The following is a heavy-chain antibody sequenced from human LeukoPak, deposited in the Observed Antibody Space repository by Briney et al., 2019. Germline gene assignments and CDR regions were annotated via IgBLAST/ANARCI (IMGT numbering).Heavy chain of an antibody. CDR2: ISGGGGST. D-gene: IGHD3-16*02. CDR3: AKGIGGVIVKSLLHSAFDI. Sequence: PGGSLRLSCGASRFTFSSYAMSWVRQAPGKGLEWVSGISGGGGSTYYADSVKGRFTISRDNSRNTLYLQMNSLRGEDTAVYYCAKGIGGVIVKSLLHSAFDIWGQGTMVTVSS. CDR1: RFTFSSYA. V-gene: IGHV3-23*01. J-gene: IGHJ3*02.